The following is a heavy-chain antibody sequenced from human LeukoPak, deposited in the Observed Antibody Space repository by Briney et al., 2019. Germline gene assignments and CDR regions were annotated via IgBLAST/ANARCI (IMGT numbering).Heavy chain of an antibody. CDR3: ARDTRDVGWTLGAFDI. CDR1: GFTVSSNY. D-gene: IGHD6-19*01. Sequence: AGGSLRLSCAAFGFTVSSNYMSWVRQAPGKGLEWVSVIYSDGRTYHTDSVKGRFTISRDNSKNTVYLQMNSLRAEDTAVYYCARDTRDVGWTLGAFDIWGQGTKVTVSS. V-gene: IGHV3-53*01. CDR2: IYSDGRT. J-gene: IGHJ3*02.